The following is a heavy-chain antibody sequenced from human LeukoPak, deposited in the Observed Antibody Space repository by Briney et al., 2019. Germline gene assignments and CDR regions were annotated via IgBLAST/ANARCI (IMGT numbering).Heavy chain of an antibody. J-gene: IGHJ4*02. D-gene: IGHD6-19*01. CDR1: GYTFTSYA. V-gene: IGHV1-3*01. CDR3: ARVSDDSGWNFDY. CDR2: INAGTGNR. Sequence: ASVKVSCKASGYTFTSYAIHWVRQAPGQRLEWMGWINAGTGNRKYSQKFQDRVTITRETSATTAYMELSSLTSEDTAVYYCARVSDDSGWNFDYWGQGTLVAVSS.